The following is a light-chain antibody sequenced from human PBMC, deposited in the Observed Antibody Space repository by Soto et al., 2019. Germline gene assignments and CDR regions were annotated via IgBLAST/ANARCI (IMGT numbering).Light chain of an antibody. CDR1: LSVSVY. CDR2: DAS. V-gene: IGKV3-11*01. Sequence: PGERATLSCRTSLSVSVYLDWYQQKPGQARRLLISDASNRATGIPARFSGSGSETDFTLTISSLEPEDLAVYYCHLRQLRPPSTFRQGTRLEIK. J-gene: IGKJ5*01. CDR3: HLRQLRPPST.